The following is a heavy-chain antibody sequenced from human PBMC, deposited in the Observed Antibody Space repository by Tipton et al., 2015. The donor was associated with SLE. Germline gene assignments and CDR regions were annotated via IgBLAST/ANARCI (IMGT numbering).Heavy chain of an antibody. J-gene: IGHJ4*02. CDR2: IYYSGST. D-gene: IGHD1-26*01. V-gene: IGHV4-59*01. Sequence: TLSLTCTVSGGSISSYYWSWIRQPPGKGLEWIGYIYYSGSTNYNPSLKSRVTISVDTSKNQFSLKLSSVTAADTAVYYCARGGGTPYYLDYWGQGTLVTVSS. CDR3: ARGGGTPYYLDY. CDR1: GGSISSYY.